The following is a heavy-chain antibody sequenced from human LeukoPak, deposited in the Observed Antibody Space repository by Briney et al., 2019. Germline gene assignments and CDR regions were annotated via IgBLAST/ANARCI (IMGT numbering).Heavy chain of an antibody. V-gene: IGHV3-11*04. CDR1: GFTFSDYY. CDR3: ASEIKGGHTATFDY. CDR2: ISSSGSTI. D-gene: IGHD5-18*01. J-gene: IGHJ4*02. Sequence: GGSLTLSCPASGFTFSDYYMSWIRQAPGKGLEWVSYISSSGSTIYYADSVKGRFTITRDNSKNSLYLQMNSLRAEDTAVYYCASEIKGGHTATFDYWGQGALVTVSS.